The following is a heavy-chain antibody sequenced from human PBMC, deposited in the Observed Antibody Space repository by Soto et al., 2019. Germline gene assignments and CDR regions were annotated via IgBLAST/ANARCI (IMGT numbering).Heavy chain of an antibody. CDR1: GGSFSGYY. J-gene: IGHJ4*02. Sequence: SEPLSLTCAVYGGSFSGYYWSWIRQPPGKGLEWIGYIYYSGSTNYNPSLKSRVTISVDTSKNQFSLKLSSVTVADTAVYYCARHVVPAANYFAYWGQGTLVTVSS. D-gene: IGHD2-2*01. CDR2: IYYSGST. V-gene: IGHV4-59*08. CDR3: ARHVVPAANYFAY.